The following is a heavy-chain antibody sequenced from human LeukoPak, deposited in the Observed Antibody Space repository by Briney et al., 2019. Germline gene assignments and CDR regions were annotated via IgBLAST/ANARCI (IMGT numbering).Heavy chain of an antibody. CDR2: ISYDGSNE. V-gene: IGHV3-30*18. CDR3: AKAGLYYYGSGSHNWFDP. J-gene: IGHJ5*02. D-gene: IGHD3-10*01. CDR1: GFTFSSYG. Sequence: GGSLRLSCAASGFTFSSYGMHWVRQAPGKGLEWVAVISYDGSNENYADSVKGRLTISRDNSKNTVYLQMNSLRAEDTAMYYCAKAGLYYYGSGSHNWFDPWGQGTLVTVSS.